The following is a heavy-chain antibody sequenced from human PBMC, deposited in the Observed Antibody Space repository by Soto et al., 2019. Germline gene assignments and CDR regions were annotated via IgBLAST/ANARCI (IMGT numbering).Heavy chain of an antibody. V-gene: IGHV1-18*01. CDR2: ISAYNGNT. CDR3: ARDRAGGSYYSGGY. CDR1: GYTFTSYG. J-gene: IGHJ4*02. Sequence: ASVKVSCKASGYTFTSYGISWVRQAPGQGLEWMGWISAYNGNTNYAQKLQGRVTMTTDTSTSTAYMELRSLRSEDTAVYYCARDRAGGSYYSGGYWGQGTLVTVSS. D-gene: IGHD1-26*01.